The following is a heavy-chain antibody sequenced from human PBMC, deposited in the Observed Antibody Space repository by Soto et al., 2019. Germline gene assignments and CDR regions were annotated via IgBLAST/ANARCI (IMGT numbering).Heavy chain of an antibody. CDR3: ATPLGYCSGGSCGTDY. Sequence: QVQLVESGGGVVQPGRSLRLSCAASGFTFSSYGMHWVRQAPGKGLEWVAVIWYDGSNKYYADSVKGRFTISRDNSKNTLYLQMNSLRAEDTAVYYCATPLGYCSGGSCGTDYWGQGTLVTVSS. J-gene: IGHJ4*02. V-gene: IGHV3-33*01. CDR1: GFTFSSYG. CDR2: IWYDGSNK. D-gene: IGHD2-15*01.